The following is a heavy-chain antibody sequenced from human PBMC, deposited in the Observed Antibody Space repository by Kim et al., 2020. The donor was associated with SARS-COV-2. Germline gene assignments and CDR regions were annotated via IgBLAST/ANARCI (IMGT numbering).Heavy chain of an antibody. CDR3: ARATGDYYDFWSGYYYH. Sequence: GGSLRLSCAASGFTFSSYAMHWVRQAPGKGLEWVAVISYDGSNKYYADSVKGRFTISRDNSKNTLYLQMNSLGAEGTAVYYCARATGDYYDFWSGYYYH. CDR2: ISYDGSNK. V-gene: IGHV3-30*04. J-gene: IGHJ6*01. CDR1: GFTFSSYA. D-gene: IGHD3-3*01.